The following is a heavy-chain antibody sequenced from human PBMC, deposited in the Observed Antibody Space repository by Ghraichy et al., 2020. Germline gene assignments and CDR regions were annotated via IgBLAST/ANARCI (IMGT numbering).Heavy chain of an antibody. Sequence: ASVKVSCKASGYTFTSYGISWVRQAPGQGLEWMAWINAYNGDTNYAQKLQDRVTMTTDTSTSTAYMELRGLRSEDTAVYYCARDGNGVWNDFWGQGTRSPSPQ. CDR2: INAYNGDT. V-gene: IGHV1-18*01. CDR3: ARDGNGVWNDF. J-gene: IGHJ4*02. D-gene: IGHD2-8*01. CDR1: GYTFTSYG.